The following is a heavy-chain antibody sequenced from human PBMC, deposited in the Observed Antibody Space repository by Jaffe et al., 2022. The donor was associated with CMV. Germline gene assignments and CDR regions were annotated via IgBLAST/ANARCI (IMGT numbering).Heavy chain of an antibody. CDR2: INPSGGST. J-gene: IGHJ6*03. CDR3: ARDGGGYSYGPTGNYYYYYMDV. CDR1: GYTFTSYY. D-gene: IGHD5-18*01. Sequence: QVQLVQSGAEVKKPGASVKVSCKASGYTFTSYYMHWVRQAPGQGLEWMGIINPSGGSTSYAQKFQGRVTMTRDTSTSTVYMELSSLRSEDTAVYYCARDGGGYSYGPTGNYYYYYMDVWGKGTTVTVSS. V-gene: IGHV1-46*01.